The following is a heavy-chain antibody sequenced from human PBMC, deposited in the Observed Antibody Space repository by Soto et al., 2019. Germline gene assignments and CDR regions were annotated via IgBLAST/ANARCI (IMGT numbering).Heavy chain of an antibody. J-gene: IGHJ6*03. CDR3: AGSHDYSKGGDYYYYMDV. V-gene: IGHV1-69*02. Sequence: QVQLVQSGAEVKKPGSSVKVSCKASGGTFSSYTISWVRQAPGQGLEWMGRIIPILGIANYAQKFQGRVTITADKSTSTAYMELSSLRSEDTAVYNCAGSHDYSKGGDYYYYMDVWGKGTTVTVSS. CDR2: IIPILGIA. D-gene: IGHD4-4*01. CDR1: GGTFSSYT.